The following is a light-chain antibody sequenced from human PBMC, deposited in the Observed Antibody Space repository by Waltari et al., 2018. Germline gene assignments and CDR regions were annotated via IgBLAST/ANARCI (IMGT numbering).Light chain of an antibody. J-gene: IGKJ3*01. CDR2: KSS. V-gene: IGKV1-5*03. CDR1: QSISSW. Sequence: TITFRASQSISSWLAWYQQKPGKAPKLLIYKSSSLESGVPSRFSGSGSGTEFTLTISSLQPDDFATYYCQQYNNYPFTFGPGTKVDIK. CDR3: QQYNNYPFT.